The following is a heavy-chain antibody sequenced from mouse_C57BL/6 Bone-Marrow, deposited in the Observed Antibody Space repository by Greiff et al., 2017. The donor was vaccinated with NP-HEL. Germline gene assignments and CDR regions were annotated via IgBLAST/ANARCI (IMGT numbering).Heavy chain of an antibody. D-gene: IGHD4-1*02. J-gene: IGHJ2*01. CDR2: ISSGSSTI. CDR3: ARRSTGTALFDY. CDR1: GFTFSDYG. V-gene: IGHV5-17*01. Sequence: EVHLVESGGGLVKPGGSLKLSCAASGFTFSDYGMHWVRQAPEKGLEWVAYISSGSSTIYYADTVKGRFTISRDNAKNTLFLQMTSLRSEDTAMYYCARRSTGTALFDYWGQGTTLTVSS.